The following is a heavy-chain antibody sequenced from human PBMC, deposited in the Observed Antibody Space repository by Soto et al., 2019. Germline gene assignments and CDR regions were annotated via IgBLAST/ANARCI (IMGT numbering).Heavy chain of an antibody. D-gene: IGHD5-18*01. CDR1: GYSFTSYW. CDR2: IYPGDSDT. V-gene: IGHV5-51*01. J-gene: IGHJ4*02. Sequence: PGESLKISCKGSGYSFTSYWIGWVRQMPGKGLGWMGIIYPGDSDTRYSPSFQGQVTISADKSISTAYLQWSSLKASDTAMYYCARQGGYSYLCPVFDYWGQGTLVTVSS. CDR3: ARQGGYSYLCPVFDY.